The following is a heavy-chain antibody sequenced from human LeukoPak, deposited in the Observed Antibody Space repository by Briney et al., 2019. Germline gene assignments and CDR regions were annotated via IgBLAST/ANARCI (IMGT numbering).Heavy chain of an antibody. Sequence: SETLSLTCAVYGGSFSGYYWSWIRQPPGKGLEWIGEINHSGSTNYNPSLKSRVIISVDTSKNQFSLKLSSVTAADTAVYYCARGRSSGWYRNYNWFDPWGQGTLVTVSS. CDR3: ARGRSSGWYRNYNWFDP. J-gene: IGHJ5*02. CDR1: GGSFSGYY. V-gene: IGHV4-34*01. D-gene: IGHD6-19*01. CDR2: INHSGST.